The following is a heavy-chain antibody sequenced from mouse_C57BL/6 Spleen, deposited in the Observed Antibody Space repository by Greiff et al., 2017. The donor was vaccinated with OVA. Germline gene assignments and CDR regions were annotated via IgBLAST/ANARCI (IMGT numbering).Heavy chain of an antibody. D-gene: IGHD1-1*01. J-gene: IGHJ4*01. Sequence: VQLQESGAELVKPGASVKISCKASGYAFSSYWMNWVKQRPGKGLEWIGQIYPGDGDTNYNGKFKGKATLTADKSSSTAYMQLSSLTSEDSAVYFCARGELRYAMDYWGQGTSVTVSS. V-gene: IGHV1-80*01. CDR2: IYPGDGDT. CDR1: GYAFSSYW. CDR3: ARGELRYAMDY.